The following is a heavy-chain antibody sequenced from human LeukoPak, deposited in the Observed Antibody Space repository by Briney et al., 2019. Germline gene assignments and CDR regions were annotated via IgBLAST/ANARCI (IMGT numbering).Heavy chain of an antibody. D-gene: IGHD3-22*01. CDR1: GFTFSSYA. J-gene: IGHJ4*02. CDR2: ISGSGGST. CDR3: AKSDQSRLAMIVVLFDY. V-gene: IGHV3-23*01. Sequence: GGSLRLSCAASGFTFSSYAMSWVCQAPGKGLEWVSAISGSGGSTYYADSVKGRFTISRDNSKNTLYLQMNSLRAEDTAVYYCAKSDQSRLAMIVVLFDYWGQGALVTVSS.